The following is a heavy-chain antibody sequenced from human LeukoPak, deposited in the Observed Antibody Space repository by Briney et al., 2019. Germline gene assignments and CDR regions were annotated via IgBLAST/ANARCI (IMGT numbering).Heavy chain of an antibody. Sequence: GGSLRLSCAASGFTFSSYAMHWVRQAPGKGLEWVAVVSYDGSNKYYADSVKGRFTISRDNSKNTLYLQMNSLRAEDTAVYYCARESYYYDPWGQGTLVTVSS. V-gene: IGHV3-30*04. CDR3: ARESYYYDP. D-gene: IGHD3-10*01. CDR1: GFTFSSYA. CDR2: VSYDGSNK. J-gene: IGHJ5*02.